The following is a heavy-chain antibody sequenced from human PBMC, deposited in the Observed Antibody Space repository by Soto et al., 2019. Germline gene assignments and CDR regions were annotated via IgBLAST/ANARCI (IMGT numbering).Heavy chain of an antibody. V-gene: IGHV1-69*12. Sequence: QVQLVQSGAEVKKPGSSVKVSCKASGGTFSSYAISWVRQAPGQGLEWMGGIIPIFGTANYAQKFQGRVTITADESTSTAYMEMSSLRSEDTAVYYCARHSCCSTPNYFYGMDVWGQGTTVTVSS. CDR1: GGTFSSYA. CDR2: IIPIFGTA. CDR3: ARHSCCSTPNYFYGMDV. D-gene: IGHD2-15*01. J-gene: IGHJ6*02.